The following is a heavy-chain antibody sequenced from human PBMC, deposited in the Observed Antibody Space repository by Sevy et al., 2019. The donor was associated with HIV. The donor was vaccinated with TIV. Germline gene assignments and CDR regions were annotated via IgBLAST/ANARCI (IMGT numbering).Heavy chain of an antibody. Sequence: SETLSLTCTVSGYSINRNTYWGWIRQPPGKGLEWLGSVHHGGSTYYNPSLKSRVTISTDTSKNQFSLKLNYVTAADAAVYFCARDSSNYYDSGSHYKTNVAGSAWFDPWGQGTLVTVSS. CDR3: ARDSSNYYDSGSHYKTNVAGSAWFDP. J-gene: IGHJ5*02. CDR1: GYSINRNTY. CDR2: VHHGGST. D-gene: IGHD3-10*01. V-gene: IGHV4-38-2*02.